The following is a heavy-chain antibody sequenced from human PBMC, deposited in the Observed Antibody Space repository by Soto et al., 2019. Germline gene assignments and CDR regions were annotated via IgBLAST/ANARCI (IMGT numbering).Heavy chain of an antibody. Sequence: EVQLVESGGGLVKPGGSLRLSCAVSGFTFGSYSMNWVRQAPGKGLEWVSSISGSSAYIYYADSVKGRFTITRDTAKNLLFRQMNSLRVEDTAVYYCARDRPGTGSFGFWGQGTLVTVSS. J-gene: IGHJ4*02. CDR2: ISGSSAYI. CDR1: GFTFGSYS. V-gene: IGHV3-21*02. D-gene: IGHD1-26*01. CDR3: ARDRPGTGSFGF.